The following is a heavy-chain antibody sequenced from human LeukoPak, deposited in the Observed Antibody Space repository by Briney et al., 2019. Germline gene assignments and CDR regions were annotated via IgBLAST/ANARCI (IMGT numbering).Heavy chain of an antibody. CDR1: GGSISSYY. Sequence: SETLSLTCTVSGGSISSYYWSWIRQPPGQGLGWIGYIYGNGNTNYNPSLKSRVTISIDTSKNQFSLKMSSVTAADTAVYYCARANRDYGNSWFDFWGQGTLVTVSS. D-gene: IGHD3-16*01. CDR3: ARANRDYGNSWFDF. J-gene: IGHJ5*01. V-gene: IGHV4-59*01. CDR2: IYGNGNT.